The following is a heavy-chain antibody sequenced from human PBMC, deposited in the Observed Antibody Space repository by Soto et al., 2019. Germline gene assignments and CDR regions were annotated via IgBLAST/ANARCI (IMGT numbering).Heavy chain of an antibody. Sequence: ASVKVSCKASGYTFTGYYMHWVRQAPGQGLEWMGWINPNSGGTNYAQKFQGRVTMTRDTSISTAYMELSRLRSDDTAVYYCARGAYCGGDCCPHNFLNWFDPWGQGTLVTVSS. J-gene: IGHJ5*02. D-gene: IGHD2-21*02. CDR3: ARGAYCGGDCCPHNFLNWFDP. CDR1: GYTFTGYY. CDR2: INPNSGGT. V-gene: IGHV1-2*02.